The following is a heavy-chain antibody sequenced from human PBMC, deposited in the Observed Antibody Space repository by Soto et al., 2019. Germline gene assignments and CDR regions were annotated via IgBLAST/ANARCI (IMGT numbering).Heavy chain of an antibody. CDR3: ARLHGYSSGWYDY. Sequence: QVQLVQSGAEVKKPGASVKVSCKASGYTFSSNGGSWVRQAPGQGLEWMGWISTFNGNAHYAQKFQGRVTMTTDTSTNTAYMELTSLSSDDTAVYYCARLHGYSSGWYDYWGQGTLVTVSS. CDR1: GYTFSSNG. J-gene: IGHJ4*02. V-gene: IGHV1-18*04. CDR2: ISTFNGNA. D-gene: IGHD6-19*01.